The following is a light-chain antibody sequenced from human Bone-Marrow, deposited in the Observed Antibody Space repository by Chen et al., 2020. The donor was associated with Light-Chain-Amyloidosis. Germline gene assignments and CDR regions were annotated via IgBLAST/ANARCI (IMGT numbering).Light chain of an antibody. CDR1: DLPTKY. V-gene: IGLV3-25*03. Sequence: SYELTQPPSVSVSPGQTARITCSGDDLPTKYAYWYQQKPGQAPVLVIHRDTERPSGISERFSGSSSGTTDTLTISGVQAADEADYHCQSADSSGTDEVIFGGGTKLTVL. CDR2: RDT. CDR3: QSADSSGTDEVI. J-gene: IGLJ2*01.